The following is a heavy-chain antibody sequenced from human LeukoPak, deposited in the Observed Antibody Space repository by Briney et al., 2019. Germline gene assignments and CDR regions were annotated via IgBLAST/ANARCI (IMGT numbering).Heavy chain of an antibody. CDR1: GGTFSSYA. V-gene: IGHV1-69*13. Sequence: SVKVSCKASGGTFSSYAISWVRQAPGQGLEWMGGIIPIFGTANYAQKFQGRVTITADESTSTAYMELSSLRSEDTAVYYCARVLYTRGSGSYIDDYWGQGTLVTVSS. CDR3: ARVLYTRGSGSYIDDY. D-gene: IGHD3-10*01. CDR2: IIPIFGTA. J-gene: IGHJ4*02.